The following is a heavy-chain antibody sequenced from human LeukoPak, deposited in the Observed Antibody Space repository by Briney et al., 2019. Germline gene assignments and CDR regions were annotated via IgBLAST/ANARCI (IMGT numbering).Heavy chain of an antibody. CDR2: ISGSGGPT. CDR1: GFTFNNYA. Sequence: PGGSLRLSCAASGFTFNNYAMGWVRQAQGKGLEWVSSISGSGGPTYYADSVKGRFTISRDNSKSTLYLQMNSLRVKDTAVYYCARDAVAFAIIWYFDLWGRGTPVSVSS. V-gene: IGHV3-23*01. J-gene: IGHJ2*01. CDR3: ARDAVAFAIIWYFDL. D-gene: IGHD2-21*01.